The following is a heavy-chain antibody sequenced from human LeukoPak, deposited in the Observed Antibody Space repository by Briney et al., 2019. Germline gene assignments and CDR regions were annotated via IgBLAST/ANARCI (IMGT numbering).Heavy chain of an antibody. J-gene: IGHJ4*02. CDR3: ATTPYDYGSGSFYSY. CDR2: INSDGSIT. D-gene: IGHD3-10*01. CDR1: GFTFSSYW. V-gene: IGHV3-74*01. Sequence: GGSLRLSCAASGFTFSSYWMHWVRQGPGKGLVWVSRINSDGSITNYADSVKGRFTISRDNAKSTLYLQMDSLGAEDTAVYYCATTPYDYGSGSFYSYWGQGALVTVSS.